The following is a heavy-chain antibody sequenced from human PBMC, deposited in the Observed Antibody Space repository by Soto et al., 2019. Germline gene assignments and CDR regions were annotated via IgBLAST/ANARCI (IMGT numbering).Heavy chain of an antibody. J-gene: IGHJ4*02. D-gene: IGHD6-19*01. CDR2: FNPSGLST. CDR3: AKVTHRGPIAVAGPLGS. CDR1: GSITNHH. V-gene: IGHV1-46*01. Sequence: QVHLVQSGAEVKKPGASVNVSCQASGSITNHHMHWVRQAPGQGLEWMGIFNPSGLSTTYAQKFQGRVTITRDTSTSTVDIELRSLTSEDTAVYFCAKVTHRGPIAVAGPLGSWGQGSLVSVSS.